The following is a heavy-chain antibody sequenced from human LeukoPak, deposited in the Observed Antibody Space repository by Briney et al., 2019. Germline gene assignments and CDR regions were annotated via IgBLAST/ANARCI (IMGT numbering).Heavy chain of an antibody. J-gene: IGHJ3*02. CDR3: AGRGSSSGTFDI. D-gene: IGHD3-10*01. Sequence: PSETLSLTCTVSGGSITNLDYYWTWIRQPAGKRLEWIGRIYTSGGTNYNPSLKSRVTMSVDRSKNEISLHLASLTAADTALYHCAGRGSSSGTFDIWGPGTFVTVSS. CDR2: IYTSGGT. CDR1: GGSITNLDYY. V-gene: IGHV4-61*02.